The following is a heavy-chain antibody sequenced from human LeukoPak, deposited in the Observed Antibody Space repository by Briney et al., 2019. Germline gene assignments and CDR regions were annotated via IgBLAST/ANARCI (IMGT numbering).Heavy chain of an antibody. D-gene: IGHD1-14*01. CDR3: ARGAGFAEPLPDY. CDR1: GFTFSSYG. V-gene: IGHV3-30*02. Sequence: GGSLRLSCAASGFTFSSYGMHWVRQAPGKGLEWVAFIRYDGSNKYYADSVKGRFTISRDNSKNTLYLQMNSLRSDDTAVYYCARGAGFAEPLPDYWGQGTLVTVSS. J-gene: IGHJ4*02. CDR2: IRYDGSNK.